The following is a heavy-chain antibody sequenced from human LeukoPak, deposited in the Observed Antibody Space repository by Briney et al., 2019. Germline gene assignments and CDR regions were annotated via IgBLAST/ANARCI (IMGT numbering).Heavy chain of an antibody. Sequence: GGSLRLSCVASGFTFGKYWMSWVRQAPGKGLECVANIKLDGSEKNYVDSVKGRFTISRDNTKNSLYLQMNSLRAEDTAVFYCARDQYDTWSRRGNFDSWGQGTLVIVSS. D-gene: IGHD3-3*01. CDR1: GFTFGKYW. V-gene: IGHV3-7*03. J-gene: IGHJ4*02. CDR2: IKLDGSEK. CDR3: ARDQYDTWSRRGNFDS.